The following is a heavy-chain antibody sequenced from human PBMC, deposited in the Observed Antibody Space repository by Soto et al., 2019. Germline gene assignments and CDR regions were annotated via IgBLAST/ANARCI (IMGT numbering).Heavy chain of an antibody. J-gene: IGHJ5*02. CDR2: INHSGST. D-gene: IGHD2-2*02. CDR1: GGSFSGYY. V-gene: IGHV4-34*01. CDR3: ARFGKDIVVVPAAIDMGFDP. Sequence: PSETLSLTCAVYGGSFSGYYWSWIRQPPGKGLEWIGEINHSGSTNYNPSLKSRVTISVDTSKNQFSLKLSSVTSADTAVYYCARFGKDIVVVPAAIDMGFDPWGQGTLVTVSS.